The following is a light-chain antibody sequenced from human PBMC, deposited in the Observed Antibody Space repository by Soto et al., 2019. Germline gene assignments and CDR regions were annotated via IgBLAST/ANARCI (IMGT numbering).Light chain of an antibody. CDR1: QGIRSY. CDR2: AAS. Sequence: DIQLTQSPSFLSASVGDRVTITCRASQGIRSYLAWYQQKPGKAPKLLIYAASTLQSGVPSRFSGSGSGTEFTLTISSLQPEDFATYYCQQLVTFGQGTKVEIK. J-gene: IGKJ1*01. CDR3: QQLVT. V-gene: IGKV1-9*01.